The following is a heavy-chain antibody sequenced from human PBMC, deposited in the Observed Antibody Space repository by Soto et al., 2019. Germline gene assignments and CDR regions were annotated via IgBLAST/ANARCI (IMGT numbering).Heavy chain of an antibody. D-gene: IGHD5-12*01. V-gene: IGHV1-2*04. CDR1: GGTFSSYA. J-gene: IGHJ4*02. CDR2: INPNSGGT. Sequence: ASVKVSCKASGGTFSSYAISWVRQAPGQGLEWMGWINPNSGGTNYAQKFQGWVTMTRDTSISTAYMELSRLRSDDTAVYYCARDLGRGYSGYDPQYYFDYWGQGTLVTVSS. CDR3: ARDLGRGYSGYDPQYYFDY.